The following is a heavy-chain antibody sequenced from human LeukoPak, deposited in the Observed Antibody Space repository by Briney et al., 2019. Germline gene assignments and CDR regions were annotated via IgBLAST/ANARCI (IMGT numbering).Heavy chain of an antibody. V-gene: IGHV4-59*01. Sequence: PETLSLACTVSGGSISRDYWSWIRQPPGKGLEWIGYIYYTGSTNYNPSLKSRVTISVDTSKNQFSLKLSSVTAADTAVYYCARDRPGGSSLDYWGQGTLVTVSS. D-gene: IGHD6-13*01. CDR2: IYYTGST. CDR3: ARDRPGGSSLDY. J-gene: IGHJ4*02. CDR1: GGSISRDY.